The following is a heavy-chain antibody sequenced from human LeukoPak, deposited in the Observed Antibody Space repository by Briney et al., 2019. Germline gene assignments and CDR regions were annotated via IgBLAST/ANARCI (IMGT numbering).Heavy chain of an antibody. J-gene: IGHJ3*02. D-gene: IGHD5-18*01. Sequence: SETLYLTCTVSGGSISSYYWSWIRQPPGKGLEWIGYIYYGGSTNYNPSLKSRVTISVDTSKNQFSLKLSSVTAADTAVYYCARENSYGLSDAFDIWGQGTMVTVSS. V-gene: IGHV4-59*01. CDR3: ARENSYGLSDAFDI. CDR2: IYYGGST. CDR1: GGSISSYY.